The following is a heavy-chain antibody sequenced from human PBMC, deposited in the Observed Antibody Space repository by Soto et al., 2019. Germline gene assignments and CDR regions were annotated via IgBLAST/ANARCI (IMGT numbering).Heavy chain of an antibody. V-gene: IGHV6-1*01. D-gene: IGHD6-19*01. CDR1: GDSVSSNSAA. J-gene: IGHJ4*02. Sequence: SQTLSLTCAISGDSVSSNSAAWNWIRQSPSRGLEWLGGTYYRSKWYNDYAVSVKSRITINPDTSKNQFSRQLNSVTPEDTAVYSCARGGYSSGWYYVDYWGQGTLVTVSS. CDR3: ARGGYSSGWYYVDY. CDR2: TYYRSKWYN.